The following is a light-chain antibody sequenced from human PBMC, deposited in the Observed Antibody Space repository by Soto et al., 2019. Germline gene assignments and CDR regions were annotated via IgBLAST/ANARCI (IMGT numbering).Light chain of an antibody. CDR3: QSYDSSLSGWL. V-gene: IGLV1-40*01. CDR2: GNS. CDR1: SSNIGAGYD. J-gene: IGLJ1*01. Sequence: QSVVTQPPSVSGAPGQRVTISCTGSSSNIGAGYDVHWYQQLPGTAPKLLIYGNSNRPSGVPDRFSGSKSGTSASLAITGLQAEDEADYYCQSYDSSLSGWLFGTGTKLTVL.